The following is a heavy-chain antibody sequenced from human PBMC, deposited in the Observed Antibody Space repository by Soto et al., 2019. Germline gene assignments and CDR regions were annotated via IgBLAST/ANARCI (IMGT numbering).Heavy chain of an antibody. D-gene: IGHD4-17*01. CDR3: ANDDHDYXDYYPYYYYYGMDV. Sequence: GSLRLSCAASGFTFSSYAMSWVRQAPGKGLEWVSAISGSGGSTYYADSVKGRFTISRDNSKNTLYLQMNSLRAEDTAVYYSANDDHDYXDYYPYYYYYGMDVWGQGTPVTVSS. CDR2: ISGSGGST. CDR1: GFTFSSYA. J-gene: IGHJ6*02. V-gene: IGHV3-23*01.